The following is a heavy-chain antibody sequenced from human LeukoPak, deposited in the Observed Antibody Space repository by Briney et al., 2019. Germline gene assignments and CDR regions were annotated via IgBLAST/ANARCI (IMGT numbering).Heavy chain of an antibody. V-gene: IGHV1-18*04. CDR2: ISAYNGNT. J-gene: IGHJ6*04. Sequence: PGTSVKLSCKASGYTFTSYGISWVRQAPGQGLEWMGWISAYNGNTNYAQKLQGRVTMTTDTSTSTAYMELRSLRSDDTAVYYCARVAAGTYYYGMDVWGKGTTVTVSS. D-gene: IGHD6-13*01. CDR3: ARVAAGTYYYGMDV. CDR1: GYTFTSYG.